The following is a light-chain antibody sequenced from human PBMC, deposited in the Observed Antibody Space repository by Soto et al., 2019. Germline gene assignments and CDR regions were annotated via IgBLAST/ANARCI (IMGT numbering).Light chain of an antibody. CDR3: QHYNSDPWS. V-gene: IGKV1-5*01. Sequence: DIQMTQSPSTLSASVGDRLTVTWRARQTIRRWLAWYQQRPGKAPKVLIYDASTLESGPPARFSGSGSETAFTRALSCLQSEHFANYYCQHYNSDPWSFGQGTKVEIK. J-gene: IGKJ1*01. CDR1: QTIRRW. CDR2: DAS.